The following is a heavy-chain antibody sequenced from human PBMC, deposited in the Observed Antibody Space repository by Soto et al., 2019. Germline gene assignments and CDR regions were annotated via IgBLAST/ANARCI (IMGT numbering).Heavy chain of an antibody. CDR2: IKSKTYGGTT. CDR3: TRAFRAVAVTPF. J-gene: IGHJ3*01. Sequence: GGSLRLSCTASGFTFGDYAMSWFRQAPGKGLEWVCFIKSKTYGGTTEYAASVKGRFTISRDDSKSIAYLQMNSLKTEDTAVYYCTRAFRAVAVTPFWVQGTMVTVSS. D-gene: IGHD6-19*01. CDR1: GFTFGDYA. V-gene: IGHV3-49*03.